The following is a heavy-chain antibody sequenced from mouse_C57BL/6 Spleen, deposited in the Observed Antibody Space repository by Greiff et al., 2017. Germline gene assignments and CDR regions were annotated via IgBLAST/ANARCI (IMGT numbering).Heavy chain of an antibody. CDR1: GFNIKDDY. V-gene: IGHV14-4*01. CDR2: IDPENGDT. CDR3: TTPALYYSNYVGAMDY. D-gene: IGHD2-5*01. J-gene: IGHJ4*01. Sequence: EVQLQQSGAELVRPGASVKLSCTASGFNIKDDYMHWVKQRPEQGLEWIGWIDPENGDTEYASKFQGKATITADTSSNTAYLQLSSLTSEDTAVYYCTTPALYYSNYVGAMDYWGQGTSVTVSS.